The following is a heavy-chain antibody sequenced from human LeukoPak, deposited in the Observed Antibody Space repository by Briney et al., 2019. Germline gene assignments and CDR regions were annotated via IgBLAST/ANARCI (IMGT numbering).Heavy chain of an antibody. D-gene: IGHD3-10*01. J-gene: IGHJ6*04. Sequence: KPSETLSLTCAVYGGSFSGYYWSWIRQPPGKGLEWIGEINHSGSTNYNPSLKSRVTISVDTSKNQFSLKLSSVTAADTAVYYCARGYGSGSYHYYYYYGMDVWGKGTTVTVPS. CDR3: ARGYGSGSYHYYYYYGMDV. CDR1: GGSFSGYY. V-gene: IGHV4-34*01. CDR2: INHSGST.